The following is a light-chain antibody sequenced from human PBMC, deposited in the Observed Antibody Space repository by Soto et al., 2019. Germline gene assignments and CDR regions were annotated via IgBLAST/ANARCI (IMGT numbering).Light chain of an antibody. V-gene: IGLV3-1*01. Sequence: SYELTQPPSVSVSPGQTASITCSGDKLGDTYSCWYQQKPGHSPVLVIYQDAKRPSGIPERFSGSNSGNTATLTISGTQAMDEADYYCQAWHSTTPVVFGGGTKVTVL. CDR3: QAWHSTTPVV. CDR2: QDA. J-gene: IGLJ2*01. CDR1: KLGDTY.